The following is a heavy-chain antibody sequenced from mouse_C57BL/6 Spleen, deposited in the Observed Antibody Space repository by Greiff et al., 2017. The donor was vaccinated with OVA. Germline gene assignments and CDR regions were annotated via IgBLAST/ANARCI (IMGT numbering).Heavy chain of an antibody. J-gene: IGHJ2*01. CDR2: ISDGGSYT. Sequence: LVESGGGLVKPGGSLKLSCAASGFTFSSYAMSWVRQTPEKRLEWVATISDGGSYTYYPDNVKGRFTISRDNAKNNLYLQMSHLKSEDTAMYYCARDRKYYFDYWGQGTTLTVSS. CDR3: ARDRKYYFDY. D-gene: IGHD1-3*01. V-gene: IGHV5-4*01. CDR1: GFTFSSYA.